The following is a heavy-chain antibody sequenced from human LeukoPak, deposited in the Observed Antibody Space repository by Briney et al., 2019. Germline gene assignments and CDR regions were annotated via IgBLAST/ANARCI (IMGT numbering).Heavy chain of an antibody. V-gene: IGHV3-53*01. CDR3: ARVVVLEWLFSPKYYFDY. D-gene: IGHD3-3*01. CDR2: IYSGGST. Sequence: GGSLRLSCAASGFTVSSNYMNWLRQAPGQGLEWVSDIYSGGSTYYADSVKGRFTISRDNSKNTLYLQMNSLRAEDTAVYYCARVVVLEWLFSPKYYFDYWGQGTLVTVSS. J-gene: IGHJ4*02. CDR1: GFTVSSNY.